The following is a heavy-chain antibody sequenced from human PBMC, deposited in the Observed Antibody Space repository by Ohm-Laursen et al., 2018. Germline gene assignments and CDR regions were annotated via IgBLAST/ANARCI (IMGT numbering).Heavy chain of an antibody. CDR3: AKDSGGRTQQVAEKGIDL. D-gene: IGHD6-13*01. CDR1: GFTFCDYG. Sequence: SLRLSCTAPGFTFCDYGLHWVRQAPGKGLEWVSSITWDRGSIGYADSVEGRFTVSRDNARNSLYLQMNSLRSEDTALYYCAKDSGGRTQQVAEKGIDLWGQGTLVTVSS. V-gene: IGHV3-9*01. J-gene: IGHJ5*02. CDR2: ITWDRGSI.